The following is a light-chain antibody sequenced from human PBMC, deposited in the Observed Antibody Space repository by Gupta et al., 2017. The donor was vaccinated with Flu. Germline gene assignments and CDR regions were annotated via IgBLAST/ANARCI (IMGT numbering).Light chain of an antibody. Sequence: DIQLTQSPSSLSASVGDRVTISCRASQDIRNELGWYQQKSGKAPKRLIYAVSSRQSDVPPRFSGSGSGTEFTLTIDSLQPEDFATYYCQQHHNCPLVTFGQGTRVEIK. J-gene: IGKJ5*01. CDR3: QQHHNCPLVT. CDR1: QDIRNE. V-gene: IGKV1-17*01. CDR2: AVS.